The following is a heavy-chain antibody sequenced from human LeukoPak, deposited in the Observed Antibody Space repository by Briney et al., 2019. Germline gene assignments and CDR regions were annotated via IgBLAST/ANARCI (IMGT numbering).Heavy chain of an antibody. J-gene: IGHJ6*03. D-gene: IGHD4-11*01. CDR2: INSDGSST. Sequence: GGSLRLSCAASGFTFSSYWMHWVRQAPGKGLVWVSRINSDGSSTSYADSVKGRFTISRDNAKNTLYPQMNSLRAEDTAVYYCARPTTPFYYYYYMDVWGKGTTVTVSS. CDR1: GFTFSSYW. V-gene: IGHV3-74*01. CDR3: ARPTTPFYYYYYMDV.